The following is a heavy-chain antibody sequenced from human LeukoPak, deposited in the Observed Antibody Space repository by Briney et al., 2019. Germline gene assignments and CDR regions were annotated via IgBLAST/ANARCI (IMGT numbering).Heavy chain of an antibody. Sequence: SETLSLTCAVYGGSFSGYYWSWIRQPPGKGLEWIGEINHSGGTNYNPSLKSRIIISVDTSKNQFSLSLISVTAADTAVYYCGRGLDRYQPLQAWGQGTLVTVSS. D-gene: IGHD2-2*01. V-gene: IGHV4-34*01. CDR2: INHSGGT. CDR1: GGSFSGYY. CDR3: GRGLDRYQPLQA. J-gene: IGHJ5*02.